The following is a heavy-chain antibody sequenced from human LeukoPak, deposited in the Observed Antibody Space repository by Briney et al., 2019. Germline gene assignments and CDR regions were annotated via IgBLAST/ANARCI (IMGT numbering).Heavy chain of an antibody. Sequence: GGSLRLSCAASGFTVSSNYISRVRQAPGKGLEWVPVIYSGGTTYYADSVKGRFTISRDNSKNTLYLQMNSLRAEDTAVYYCAGGSIAVAQLVSPGDYWGQGTLVTVSS. CDR1: GFTVSSNY. CDR2: IYSGGTT. J-gene: IGHJ4*02. CDR3: AGGSIAVAQLVSPGDY. D-gene: IGHD6-19*01. V-gene: IGHV3-66*01.